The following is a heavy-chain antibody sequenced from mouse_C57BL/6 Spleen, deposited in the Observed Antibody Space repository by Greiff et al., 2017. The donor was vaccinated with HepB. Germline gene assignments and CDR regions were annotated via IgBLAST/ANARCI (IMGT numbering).Heavy chain of an antibody. V-gene: IGHV7-3*01. J-gene: IGHJ2*01. CDR3: ARSSYHYDSDGYYFDY. Sequence: EVMLVESGGGLVQPGGSLSLSCAASGFTFTDYYMSWVRQPPGKALEWLGFIRNKANGYTTEYSASVKGRFTISRDNSQSILYLQMNALRAEDSATYYCARSSYHYDSDGYYFDYWGQGTTLTVSS. D-gene: IGHD2-4*01. CDR2: IRNKANGYTT. CDR1: GFTFTDYY.